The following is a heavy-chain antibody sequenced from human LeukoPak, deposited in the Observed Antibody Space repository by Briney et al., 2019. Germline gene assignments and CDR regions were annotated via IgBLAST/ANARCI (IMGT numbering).Heavy chain of an antibody. J-gene: IGHJ3*02. CDR2: IVPIFGTA. CDR1: GGTFSSYA. CDR3: ARGSDIVVVPAAMEEGAFDI. V-gene: IGHV1-69*13. D-gene: IGHD2-2*01. Sequence: SVKVSCKASGGTFSSYAISWVRQAPGQGLEWMGGIVPIFGTANYAQKFQGRVTITADESTSTAYMELSSLRSEDTAVYYCARGSDIVVVPAAMEEGAFDIWGQGTMVTVSS.